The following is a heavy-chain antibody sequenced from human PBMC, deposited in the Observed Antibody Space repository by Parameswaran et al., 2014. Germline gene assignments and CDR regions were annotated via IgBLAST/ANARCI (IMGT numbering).Heavy chain of an antibody. J-gene: IGHJ6*02. V-gene: IGHV1-18*01. CDR3: ARDKDGAGSGWVGMDV. Sequence: WVRTGPGQGLEWMGWISAYNGNTNYAQKLQGRVTMTTDTSTSTAYMELRSLRSDDTAVYYCARDKDGAGSGWVGMDVWGQGTTVTVSS. D-gene: IGHD6-19*01. CDR2: ISAYNGNT.